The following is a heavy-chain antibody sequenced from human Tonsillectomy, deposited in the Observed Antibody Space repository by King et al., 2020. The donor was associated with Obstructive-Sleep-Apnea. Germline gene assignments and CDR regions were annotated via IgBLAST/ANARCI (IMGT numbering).Heavy chain of an antibody. Sequence: VQLVESGGGLVKPGGSLRLSFAASGFTFSTYSMNWVRQAPGKGVEWVSSISRSSSLIYYVASVKGRFTNSRDNAKNSLYLQMNSLRAEYTAVYYCARHYYDSSGYYLRVNWFDPWGQGTLVTVSS. D-gene: IGHD3-22*01. CDR1: GFTFSTYS. CDR3: ARHYYDSSGYYLRVNWFDP. CDR2: ISRSSSLI. V-gene: IGHV3-21*01. J-gene: IGHJ5*02.